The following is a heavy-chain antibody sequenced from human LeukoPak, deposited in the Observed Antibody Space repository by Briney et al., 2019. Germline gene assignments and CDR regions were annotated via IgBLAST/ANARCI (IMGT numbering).Heavy chain of an antibody. Sequence: SETLSLTCTVSGDSVSNDRYYWTWIRQSPGKGLEWIAYIRYSGHTNYNPSLDTRVTISLDASKNQLSLRLYSVTAADTAMYYCARYNWNTWFDPWGQGALVTVSS. CDR1: GDSVSNDRYY. CDR2: IRYSGHT. V-gene: IGHV4-61*01. D-gene: IGHD1-1*01. CDR3: ARYNWNTWFDP. J-gene: IGHJ5*02.